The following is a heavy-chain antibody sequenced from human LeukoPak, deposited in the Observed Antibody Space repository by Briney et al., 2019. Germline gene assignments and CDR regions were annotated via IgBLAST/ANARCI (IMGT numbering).Heavy chain of an antibody. CDR3: ARASDDFGDYGFDY. CDR2: IYTSGNT. J-gene: IGHJ4*02. CDR1: GGSISNYY. D-gene: IGHD4-17*01. V-gene: IGHV4-4*07. Sequence: SETLSLTCTVSGGSISNYYWNWLRQPAGKGLEWIGRIYTSGNTNYNPSLQSRLTMSMDTSKNQFSLRLSSATAADTAVYYCARASDDFGDYGFDYWGQGTLVTVSS.